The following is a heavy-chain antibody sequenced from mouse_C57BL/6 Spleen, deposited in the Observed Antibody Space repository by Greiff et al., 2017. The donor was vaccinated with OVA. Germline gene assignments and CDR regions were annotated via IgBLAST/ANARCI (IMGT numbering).Heavy chain of an antibody. V-gene: IGHV1-62-2*01. D-gene: IGHD1-1*01. CDR2: FYPGSGSI. J-gene: IGHJ2*01. Sequence: QVQLKESGAELVKPGASVKLSCKASGYTFTEYTIHWVKQRSGQGLEWIGWFYPGSGSIKYNEKFKDKATLTADKSSSTVYMELSRLTSEDSAVYFCARHEEGITTVVAPFDYWGQGTTLTVSS. CDR3: ARHEEGITTVVAPFDY. CDR1: GYTFTEYT.